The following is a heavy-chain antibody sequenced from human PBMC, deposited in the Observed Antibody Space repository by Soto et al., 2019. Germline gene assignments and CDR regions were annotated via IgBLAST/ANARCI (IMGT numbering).Heavy chain of an antibody. D-gene: IGHD3-10*01. CDR2: IYYSGST. J-gene: IGHJ6*02. CDR1: GGSISSYY. V-gene: IGHV4-59*01. CDR3: ASVPNYYGSGRYFYYGMDV. Sequence: SETLSLTCTVSGGSISSYYWSWIRQPPGKGLEWIGYIYYSGSTNYNPSLKSRVTISVDTSKNQFSLKLSSVTAADTAVYYCASVPNYYGSGRYFYYGMDVWGQGTTVTVSS.